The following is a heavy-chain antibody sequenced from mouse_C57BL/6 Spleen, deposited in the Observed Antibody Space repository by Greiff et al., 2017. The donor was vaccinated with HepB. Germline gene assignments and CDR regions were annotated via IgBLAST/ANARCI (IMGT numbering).Heavy chain of an antibody. J-gene: IGHJ4*01. CDR1: GYTFTSYW. CDR2: IDPSDSYT. Sequence: QVQLQQPGAELVRPGTSVKLSCKASGYTFTSYWMHWVKQRPGQGLEWIGVIDPSDSYTNYNQKFKGKATLTVDTSSSTAYMQLRSLTSEDSAVYYCARSGYYDAMDYWGQGTSVTVSS. D-gene: IGHD3-1*01. CDR3: ARSGYYDAMDY. V-gene: IGHV1-59*01.